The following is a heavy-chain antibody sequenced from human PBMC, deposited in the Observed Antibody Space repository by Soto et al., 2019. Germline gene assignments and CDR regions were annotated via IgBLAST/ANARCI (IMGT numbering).Heavy chain of an antibody. CDR2: INHSGST. V-gene: IGHV4-34*01. D-gene: IGHD2-15*01. Sequence: PSETLSLTCAVYGGSFSGYYWSWIRQPPGKGLEWIGEINHSGSTNYNPSLKSRVTISVDTSKNQFSLKLSSVTAADTAVYYCARDQMVAAANYYFAYWGQGTLVTVSS. CDR3: ARDQMVAAANYYFAY. J-gene: IGHJ4*02. CDR1: GGSFSGYY.